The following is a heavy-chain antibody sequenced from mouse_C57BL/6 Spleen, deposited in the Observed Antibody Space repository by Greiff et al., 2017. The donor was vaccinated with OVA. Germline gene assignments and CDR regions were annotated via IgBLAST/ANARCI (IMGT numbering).Heavy chain of an antibody. Sequence: VQLQQPGAELVMPGASVKLSCKASGYTFTSYWMHWVKQRPGQGLEWIGEIDPSDSYTNYNQKFKGKSTLTEDKSSSTAYMQLSSLTSEDSAIYYGAREGRGLDYWGQGTSVTVSA. CDR2: IDPSDSYT. D-gene: IGHD3-3*01. CDR1: GYTFTSYW. CDR3: AREGRGLDY. J-gene: IGHJ4*01. V-gene: IGHV1-69*01.